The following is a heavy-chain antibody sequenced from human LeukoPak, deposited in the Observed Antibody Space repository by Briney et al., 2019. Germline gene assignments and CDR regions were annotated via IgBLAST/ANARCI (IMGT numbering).Heavy chain of an antibody. CDR2: IIPIFGTA. D-gene: IGHD3-3*01. CDR3: ATPVTIFGVATLYYYGMDV. CDR1: GGTFISYA. V-gene: IGHV1-69*13. Sequence: SVKVSCKASGGTFISYAISWVRQAPGQGLEWMGGIIPIFGTANYAQKFQGRVTITADESTSTAYMELSSLRSEDTAVYYCATPVTIFGVATLYYYGMDVWGQGTTVTVSS. J-gene: IGHJ6*02.